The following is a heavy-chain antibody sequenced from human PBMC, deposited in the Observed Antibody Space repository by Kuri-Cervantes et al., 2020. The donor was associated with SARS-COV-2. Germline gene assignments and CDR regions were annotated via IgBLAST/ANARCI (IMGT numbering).Heavy chain of an antibody. CDR1: GYTLTEFS. Sequence: ASVKVSCKVSGYTLTEFSMHWVRQAPGKGLEWMGGFDPEDGETIYAQKFQGRVTMTEDTSTDTAYTELSSLRSEDTAVYYCAKGDDTMVRGLGLLGKYYYYGMDVWGQGTMVTVSS. V-gene: IGHV1-24*01. CDR2: FDPEDGET. CDR3: AKGDDTMVRGLGLLGKYYYYGMDV. J-gene: IGHJ6*02. D-gene: IGHD3-10*01.